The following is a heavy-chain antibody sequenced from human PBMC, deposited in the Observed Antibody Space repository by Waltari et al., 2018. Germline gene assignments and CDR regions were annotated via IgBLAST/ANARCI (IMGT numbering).Heavy chain of an antibody. CDR3: ARGGGTFSKPQYFDS. CDR1: GYIFTTYG. D-gene: IGHD1-26*01. V-gene: IGHV7-4-1*02. J-gene: IGHJ4*02. CDR2: INPNTGNP. Sequence: QVQLVQSGSEVKKPGASVKVSCKASGYIFTTYGINWVRQAPGQGLEWMGWINPNTGNPMYVQGFTGRYVFSLDTSVRTAYLQISSLKAEDSGIYYCARGGGTFSKPQYFDSWGQGTRVTVSS.